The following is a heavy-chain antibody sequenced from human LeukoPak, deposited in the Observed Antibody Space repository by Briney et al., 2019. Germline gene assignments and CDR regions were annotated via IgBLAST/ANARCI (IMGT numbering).Heavy chain of an antibody. J-gene: IGHJ5*02. V-gene: IGHV3-23*01. CDR2: INGSGGST. Sequence: PGGSLRLSCAASGFTFSSYAMSWVRQAPGKGLAWVSAINGSGGSTYYADSVKGRFTISRDNSKNTLYLQMNSLRAEDTAVYYCAKDRSLLLIAAAGYWFDPWGQGTLVTVSS. D-gene: IGHD6-13*01. CDR1: GFTFSSYA. CDR3: AKDRSLLLIAAAGYWFDP.